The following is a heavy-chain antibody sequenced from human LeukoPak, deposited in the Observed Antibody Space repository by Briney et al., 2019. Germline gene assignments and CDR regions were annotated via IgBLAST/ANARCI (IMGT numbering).Heavy chain of an antibody. J-gene: IGHJ2*01. Sequence: PSETLSLTCTVSGGSITTSSYYWGWIRQPPGKGLEWIGIIYYSGSTYYNPSLKGRVAISVDTSKNQFSLKLSSVTAADTAVYYCARAFRARYFDLWGRGTLVTVSS. D-gene: IGHD2/OR15-2a*01. CDR2: IYYSGST. CDR1: GGSITTSSYY. CDR3: ARAFRARYFDL. V-gene: IGHV4-39*01.